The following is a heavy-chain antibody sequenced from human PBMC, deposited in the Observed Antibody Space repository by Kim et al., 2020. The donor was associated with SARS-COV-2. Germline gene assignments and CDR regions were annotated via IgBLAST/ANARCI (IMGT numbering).Heavy chain of an antibody. CDR2: VNPKNGDT. CDR3: ARERGKYGDYDAFDF. V-gene: IGHV1-2*05. J-gene: IGHJ3*01. Sequence: ASVKVSCKASGYTFNTYYIHWVRQAPGQGLEWVGRVNPKNGDTNYSQKFQGRVIMTRDTSINTAYMELSRLTSDDTVVYFCARERGKYGDYDAFDFWGQGTMVIVSS. D-gene: IGHD4-17*01. CDR1: GYTFNTYY.